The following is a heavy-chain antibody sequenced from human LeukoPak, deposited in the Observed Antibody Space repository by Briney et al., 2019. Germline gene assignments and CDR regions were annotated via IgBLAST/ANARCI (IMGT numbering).Heavy chain of an antibody. CDR1: GFTFSSFG. J-gene: IGHJ5*02. CDR3: AVYGSGFNP. V-gene: IGHV3-30*02. Sequence: GGSPKLSCAASGFTFSSFGMHWVRQAPGKGLEWVAFVRYNGNDQFYADSVKGRFTISRDNSKNTLYLQMNSLRAEDTAVYYCAVYGSGFNPWGQGTLVTVSS. D-gene: IGHD3-10*01. CDR2: VRYNGNDQ.